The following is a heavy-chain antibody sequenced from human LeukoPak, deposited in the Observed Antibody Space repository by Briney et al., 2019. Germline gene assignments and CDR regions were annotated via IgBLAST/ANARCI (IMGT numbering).Heavy chain of an antibody. CDR3: ARLKGGPFDP. Sequence: KSSETLSLTCTVSGSSISSYYWSWIRQPPGKGLEYIGYIYYSGSTNYNPSLKSRVTISVDTSKNQFSLNLSSVTAADTAVYYCARLKGGPFDPWGQGTLVTVS. D-gene: IGHD3-16*01. CDR1: GSSISSYY. J-gene: IGHJ5*02. CDR2: IYYSGST. V-gene: IGHV4-59*01.